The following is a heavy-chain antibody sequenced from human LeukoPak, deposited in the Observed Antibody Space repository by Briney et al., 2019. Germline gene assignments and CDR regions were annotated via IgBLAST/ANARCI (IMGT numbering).Heavy chain of an antibody. J-gene: IGHJ4*02. CDR1: GGAISSYN. D-gene: IGHD6-19*01. CDR2: IYYSGST. Sequence: SETLSLTCTVSGGAISSYNWSWIRQPPGKGLEWIGYIYYSGSTNYNPSLKSRVTISVDTSKNQFSLKLSSVTAADTAIYYCARVSVPYSSGWLLDYWGQGTLVTVSS. V-gene: IGHV4-59*01. CDR3: ARVSVPYSSGWLLDY.